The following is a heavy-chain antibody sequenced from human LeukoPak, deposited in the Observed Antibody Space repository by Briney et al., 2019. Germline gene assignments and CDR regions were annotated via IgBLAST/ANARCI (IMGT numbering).Heavy chain of an antibody. V-gene: IGHV3-30*18. CDR3: AKDRDSSGYIDY. J-gene: IGHJ4*02. D-gene: IGHD3-22*01. Sequence: GGSLRLSCAASGFTFSSHGMHWVRQAPGKGLEWVAVISYDGSNKYYADSVKGRFTISRDNSKNTLYLQMNSLRAEDTAVYYCAKDRDSSGYIDYWGQGTLVTVSS. CDR1: GFTFSSHG. CDR2: ISYDGSNK.